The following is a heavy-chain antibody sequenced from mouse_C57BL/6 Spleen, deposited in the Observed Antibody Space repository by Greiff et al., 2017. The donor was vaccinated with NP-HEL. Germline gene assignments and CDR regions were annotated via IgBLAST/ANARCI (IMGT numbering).Heavy chain of an antibody. CDR1: GFTFSDYG. Sequence: EVKLVESGGGLVKPGGSLKLSCAASGFTFSDYGMHWVRQAPEKGLEWVAYISSGSSTIYYADTVKGRFTISRDNAKNTLFLQMTSLRSEETAMYYCARRYGSSYNAMDYWGQGTSVTVSS. V-gene: IGHV5-17*01. D-gene: IGHD1-1*01. J-gene: IGHJ4*01. CDR2: ISSGSSTI. CDR3: ARRYGSSYNAMDY.